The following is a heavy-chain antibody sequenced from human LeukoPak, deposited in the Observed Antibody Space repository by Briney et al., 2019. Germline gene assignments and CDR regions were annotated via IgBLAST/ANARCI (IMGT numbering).Heavy chain of an antibody. CDR3: VRPLQRGYDSSGYPGSFDL. CDR1: GFTFSYYN. CDR2: ISGSSSYI. Sequence: PGGSLRLSCAASGFTFSYYNMNWVRQAPGKGLKWVSSISGSSSYIYYADSVKGRFTISRDNAKNSLYLQMNSLRAEDTAVYYCVRPLQRGYDSSGYPGSFDLWGRGTLVTVSS. D-gene: IGHD3-22*01. J-gene: IGHJ2*01. V-gene: IGHV3-21*01.